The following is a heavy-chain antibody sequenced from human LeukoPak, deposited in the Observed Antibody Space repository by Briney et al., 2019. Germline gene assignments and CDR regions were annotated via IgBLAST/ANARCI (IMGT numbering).Heavy chain of an antibody. J-gene: IGHJ4*02. V-gene: IGHV4-4*02. D-gene: IGHD4-17*01. CDR1: GGSISSSNW. Sequence: SGTLSLTCAVSGGSISSSNWWSWVRQPPGKGLEWIGEIYHSGSTNYNPSLKSRVTISVDKSKNQFSLKLSSVTAEDTAVYYCAKDLQQTTWGYFDCWGQGTLVTVSS. CDR2: IYHSGST. CDR3: AKDLQQTTWGYFDC.